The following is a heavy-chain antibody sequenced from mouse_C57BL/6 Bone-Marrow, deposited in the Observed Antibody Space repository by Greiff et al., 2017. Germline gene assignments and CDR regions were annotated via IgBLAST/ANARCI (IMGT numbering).Heavy chain of an antibody. CDR1: GYTFTSYW. J-gene: IGHJ3*01. D-gene: IGHD2-3*01. V-gene: IGHV1-69*01. Sequence: QVQLQQPGAELVMPGASVKLSCKASGYTFTSYWMHWVKQRPGQGLEWIGEIDPSDSYTNYNQKFKGKSTLTVDKSSSTAYMQLSSLTSEDSAVYYSAADGYYGFAYWGQGTLVTVSA. CDR2: IDPSDSYT. CDR3: AADGYYGFAY.